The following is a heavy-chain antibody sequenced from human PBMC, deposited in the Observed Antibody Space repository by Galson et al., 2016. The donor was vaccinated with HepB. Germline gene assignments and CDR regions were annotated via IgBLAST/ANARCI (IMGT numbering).Heavy chain of an antibody. J-gene: IGHJ4*02. CDR1: GYSLTTYY. Sequence: SVKVSCQAFGYSLTTYYMQWVRQAPGQGLEWLATISPSGETTNYAPTFQGRVSVTRDTSTSTVYLELSSLRSEDTAIYFCARDGNAFYFDLWGQGTLVTVSS. V-gene: IGHV1-46*01. CDR2: ISPSGETT. CDR3: ARDGNAFYFDL. D-gene: IGHD1-1*01.